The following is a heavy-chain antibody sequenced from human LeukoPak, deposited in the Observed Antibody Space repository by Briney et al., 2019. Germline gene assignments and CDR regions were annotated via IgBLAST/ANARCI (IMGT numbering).Heavy chain of an antibody. CDR1: GFTSSSYW. CDR2: IKEDGSEK. J-gene: IGHJ4*02. V-gene: IGHV3-7*01. Sequence: PGGSLRLSCAASGFTSSSYWMSWVRQAPGKGLEWVANIKEDGSEKRYVDSVKGRFTISRDNAKNSLYLQMNSLRAEDTAVYYCARDKIVGATKLDYWGQGTLVTVSS. D-gene: IGHD1-26*01. CDR3: ARDKIVGATKLDY.